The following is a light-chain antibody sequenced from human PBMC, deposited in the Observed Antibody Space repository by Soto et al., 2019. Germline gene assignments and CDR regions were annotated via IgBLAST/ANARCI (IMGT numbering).Light chain of an antibody. V-gene: IGKV1-9*01. Sequence: DIQLTQSPSFLSASVGDRVTITCRASQGISSYLAWYQQKPGKAPKLLIYAASTLQYGVPSRFSGSGSGTEFTLTISSLQPEDFATYYCQQSYSTPSFGGGTKVDI. J-gene: IGKJ4*01. CDR1: QGISSY. CDR2: AAS. CDR3: QQSYSTPS.